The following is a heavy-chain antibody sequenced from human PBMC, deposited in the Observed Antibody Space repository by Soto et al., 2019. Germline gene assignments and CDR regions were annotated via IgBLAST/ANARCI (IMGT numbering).Heavy chain of an antibody. J-gene: IGHJ4*02. Sequence: QVQLQQWGAGLLKSSETLSLTCAVYGGSFSGYYWSWIRQPPGKGLEWIGEINHSGSTNYNPSLKSRVTISVDTSKNQFSLKLSSVTAADTAVYYCASLCGGGSCYFDYWGQGTLVTVSS. V-gene: IGHV4-34*01. CDR2: INHSGST. CDR1: GGSFSGYY. D-gene: IGHD2-15*01. CDR3: ASLCGGGSCYFDY.